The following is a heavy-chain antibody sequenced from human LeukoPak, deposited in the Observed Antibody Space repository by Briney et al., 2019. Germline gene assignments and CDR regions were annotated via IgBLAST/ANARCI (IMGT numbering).Heavy chain of an antibody. CDR2: IWYDGSNK. CDR3: ARASPVYGSGSPYFDY. V-gene: IGHV3-33*01. J-gene: IGHJ4*02. CDR1: GFTFSSYG. D-gene: IGHD3-10*01. Sequence: PGGSLRHSCAASGFTFSSYGMHWVRQAPGKGLEWVAVIWYDGSNKYYADSVKGRFTISRDNSKNTLYLQMNSLRAEDTAVYYCARASPVYGSGSPYFDYWGQGTLVTVSS.